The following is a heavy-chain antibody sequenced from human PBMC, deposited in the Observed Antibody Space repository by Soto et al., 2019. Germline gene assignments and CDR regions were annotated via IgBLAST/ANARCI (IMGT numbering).Heavy chain of an antibody. Sequence: GGSLRLSCAASGFTFSSYWMSWVRQAPGKGLEWVANINQDGSEKYYVDSVKGRFTISRDNAKNSLYLQMNSLRVEDTAVYYCVRDRSGYPFDYWGQGTLATVSS. CDR2: INQDGSEK. V-gene: IGHV3-7*03. CDR3: VRDRSGYPFDY. D-gene: IGHD3-22*01. J-gene: IGHJ4*02. CDR1: GFTFSSYW.